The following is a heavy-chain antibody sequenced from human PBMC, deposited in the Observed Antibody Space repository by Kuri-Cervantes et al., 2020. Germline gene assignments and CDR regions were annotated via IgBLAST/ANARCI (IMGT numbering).Heavy chain of an antibody. Sequence: GGSLRLSCAASGFTFDDYAMHWVRQAPGKGLEWVSGISWNSGSIGYADSVKGRFTISRDNAKNSLYLQMNSLRAEDTAVYYCAKGNSIFDYWGQGTLVTVSS. CDR3: AKGNSIFDY. CDR1: GFTFDDYA. CDR2: ISWNSGSI. J-gene: IGHJ4*02. V-gene: IGHV3-9*01.